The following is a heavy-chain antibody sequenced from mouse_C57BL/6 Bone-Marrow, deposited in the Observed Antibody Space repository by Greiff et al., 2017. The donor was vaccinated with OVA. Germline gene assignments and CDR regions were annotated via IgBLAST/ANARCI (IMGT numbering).Heavy chain of an antibody. CDR1: GYTFTSYD. J-gene: IGHJ4*01. Sequence: VKLVESGPELVKPGASVKLSCKASGYTFTSYDINWVKQRPGQGLEWIGWIYPRDGSTKYNEKFKGKATLTVDTSSSTAYMELHSLTSEDSAVYFCAREGHYYGSIAMDYWGQGTSVTVSS. D-gene: IGHD1-1*01. V-gene: IGHV1-85*01. CDR2: IYPRDGST. CDR3: AREGHYYGSIAMDY.